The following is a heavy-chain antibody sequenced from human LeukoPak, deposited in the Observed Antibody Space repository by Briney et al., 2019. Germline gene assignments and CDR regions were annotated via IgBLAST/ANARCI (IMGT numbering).Heavy chain of an antibody. Sequence: PSETLSLTCSVSGGYIRGYHWSWIRQPPGKGLEWIGYIYYDGSTNYNPSPKSRVTISVDTSKNQFPLKLRSVTAADTAVYYCARYTAMVAFDYWGQGTLVTVSS. CDR2: IYYDGST. D-gene: IGHD5-18*01. CDR1: GGYIRGYH. J-gene: IGHJ4*02. V-gene: IGHV4-59*01. CDR3: ARYTAMVAFDY.